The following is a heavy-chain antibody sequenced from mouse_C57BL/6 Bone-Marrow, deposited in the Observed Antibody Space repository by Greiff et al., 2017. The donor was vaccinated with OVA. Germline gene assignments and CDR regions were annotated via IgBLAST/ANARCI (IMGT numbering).Heavy chain of an antibody. CDR1: AYTFTSYW. J-gene: IGHJ4*01. CDR3: AAYYSNYPYAMDY. D-gene: IGHD2-5*01. CDR2: IDPSDSET. Sequence: QVQLQQPGAELVRPGSSVKLSCKASAYTFTSYWMHWVKQRPIQGLEWIGNIDPSDSETHYNQKFKDKATLTVDKSSSTAYMQLSSLTSEDSAVYYCAAYYSNYPYAMDYWGQGTSVTVSS. V-gene: IGHV1-52*01.